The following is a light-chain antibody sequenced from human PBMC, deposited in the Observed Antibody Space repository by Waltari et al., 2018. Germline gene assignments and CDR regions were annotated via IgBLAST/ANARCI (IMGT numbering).Light chain of an antibody. J-gene: IGKJ5*01. V-gene: IGKV3-11*01. Sequence: EIVLTQSPATLSLSPGARATLSCRASQSVSSYLAWYQQKPGQAPRLLIYDASNRATGIPARFSGSGSGTDFTLTISSLEPEDFAVYYCQQRSNWFVTFGQGTRLEIK. CDR3: QQRSNWFVT. CDR2: DAS. CDR1: QSVSSY.